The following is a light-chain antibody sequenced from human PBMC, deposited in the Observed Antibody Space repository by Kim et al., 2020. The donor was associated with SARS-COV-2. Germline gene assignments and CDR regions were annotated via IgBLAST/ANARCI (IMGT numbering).Light chain of an antibody. V-gene: IGLV3-25*03. CDR3: QSADSSGTHWV. Sequence: PGQTARMNWSGNAMPKQYAYWYQQKPGQAPVLVIYKDSERPSGIPERFSGSSSGTTVTLTISGVQAEDEADYYCQSADSSGTHWVFGGGTQLTVL. J-gene: IGLJ3*02. CDR2: KDS. CDR1: AMPKQY.